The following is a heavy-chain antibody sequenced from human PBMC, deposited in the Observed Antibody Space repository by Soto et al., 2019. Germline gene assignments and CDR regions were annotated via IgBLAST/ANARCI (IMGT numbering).Heavy chain of an antibody. D-gene: IGHD3-10*01. V-gene: IGHV1-18*01. CDR3: ARFYNGNHDAFVI. J-gene: IGHJ3*02. CDR2: ISSYNGNI. CDR1: GYTFTSYG. Sequence: GASVKVSCKASGYTFTSYGITWVRQAPGQGLEWMGWISSYNGNINYAQNLQGRVTMTTDTSTSTAYMELRSLRSDDTAIYYCARFYNGNHDAFVIWGQGTMVTVSS.